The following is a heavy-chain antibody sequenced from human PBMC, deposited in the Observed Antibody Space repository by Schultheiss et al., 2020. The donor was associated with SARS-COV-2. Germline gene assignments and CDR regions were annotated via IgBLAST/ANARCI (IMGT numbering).Heavy chain of an antibody. CDR2: ISYDGSNK. CDR3: ASSYCGGECGPAAADY. J-gene: IGHJ4*02. V-gene: IGHV3-30-3*01. CDR1: GFTVSSNY. D-gene: IGHD2-21*01. Sequence: GGSLRLSCAASGFTVSSNYMSWVRQAPGKGLEWVAVISYDGSNKYYADSVKGRFTISRDNSKNTLYLQMNSLRAEDTAVYYCASSYCGGECGPAAADYWGLGTLVTVSS.